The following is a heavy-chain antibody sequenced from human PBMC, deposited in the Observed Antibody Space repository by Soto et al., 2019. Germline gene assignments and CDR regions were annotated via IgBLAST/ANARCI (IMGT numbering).Heavy chain of an antibody. J-gene: IGHJ4*02. CDR3: ARSTDRYYFDY. CDR2: INPSSGAT. CDR1: GYAFINYY. D-gene: IGHD1-1*01. Sequence: ASVKVSCKASGYAFINYYLHWVRQAPGQGLEWLGMINPSSGATTSAQKFQARVTMTRGSSPRTVDLGLSSLRSDDTAVYYCARSTDRYYFDYWGQGTLVTVSS. V-gene: IGHV1-46*01.